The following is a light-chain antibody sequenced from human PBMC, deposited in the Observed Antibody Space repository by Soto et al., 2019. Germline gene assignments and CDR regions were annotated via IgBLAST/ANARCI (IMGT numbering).Light chain of an antibody. CDR2: GAY. CDR1: QSVGSF. J-gene: IGKJ5*01. CDR3: QKRSSWPPIT. Sequence: EIILTQAPATLSLSPMERATLSCRASQSVGSFFAWYQQKPVQAPRLLLYGAYNRATGIPARFSASGSGTDFIIPISSLEPEDFAIYYCQKRSSWPPITFGQGTRLEIK. V-gene: IGKV3-11*01.